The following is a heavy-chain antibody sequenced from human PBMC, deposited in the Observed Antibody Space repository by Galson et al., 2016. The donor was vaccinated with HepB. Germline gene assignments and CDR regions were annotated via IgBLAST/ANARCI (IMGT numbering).Heavy chain of an antibody. J-gene: IGHJ4*02. Sequence: CAISGDSVFNNNAGWNWVRQSPSRGLEWLGRTYYRSDWRSDYADSVKGRITINPDTSKNHFSLHLDSVTPEGTAVYYCARSYLLGRGFGSWGQGTLVTVSS. CDR3: ARSYLLGRGFGS. CDR1: GDSVFNNNAG. CDR2: TYYRSDWRS. D-gene: IGHD7-27*01. V-gene: IGHV6-1*01.